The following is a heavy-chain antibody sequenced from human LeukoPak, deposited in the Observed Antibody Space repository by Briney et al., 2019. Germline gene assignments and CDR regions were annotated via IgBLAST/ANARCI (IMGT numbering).Heavy chain of an antibody. J-gene: IGHJ5*02. D-gene: IGHD3-16*01. Sequence: SETLSLTCAVYGRSFSGYYWSWIRQPPGKGLEWIGEINHSGSTNYNPSLKSRVTISVDTSKNQFSLKLSSVTAADTAVYYCARGLGMGGSNWFDPWGQGTLVTVSS. CDR2: INHSGST. CDR1: GRSFSGYY. V-gene: IGHV4-34*01. CDR3: ARGLGMGGSNWFDP.